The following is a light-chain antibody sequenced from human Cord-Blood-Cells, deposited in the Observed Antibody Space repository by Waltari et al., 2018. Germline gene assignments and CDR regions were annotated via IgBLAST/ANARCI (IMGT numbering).Light chain of an antibody. Sequence: QSVLTQPPSASGTPGQRGTISCSGSSPNIGSNYVYWYQQLPGTAPKLLIYRNNQRPSGVPDRFSGSKSGTSASLAISGLRSEDEADYYCAAWDDSLSGYVFGTGTKVTVL. J-gene: IGLJ1*01. V-gene: IGLV1-47*01. CDR1: SPNIGSNY. CDR3: AAWDDSLSGYV. CDR2: RNN.